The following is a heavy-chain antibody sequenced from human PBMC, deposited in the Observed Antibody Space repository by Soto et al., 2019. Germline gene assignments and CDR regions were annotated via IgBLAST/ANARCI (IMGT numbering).Heavy chain of an antibody. CDR2: IIPIFRST. D-gene: IGHD5-18*01. V-gene: IGHV1-69*15. CDR1: GGTFSNYA. CDR3: AKDGGHDGYVGNWFYP. Sequence: QVQLLQSGAEVKKPGSSVKVSCKASGGTFSNYAITWVRQSPGQGLEWLGRIIPIFRSTNFAQKFQGRVTLTADESTTTVHMELSSLRSDDTAVHYCAKDGGHDGYVGNWFYPWGQGTLVTVSS. J-gene: IGHJ5*02.